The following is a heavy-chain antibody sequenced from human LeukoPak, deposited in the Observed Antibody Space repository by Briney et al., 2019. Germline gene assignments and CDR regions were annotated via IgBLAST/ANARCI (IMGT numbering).Heavy chain of an antibody. Sequence: PSETLSLTCTVSGGSISSYYWSWIRQPPGKGLECIRYIYTSGSTNYNPSPKSRCTISVDKSKNQCSLKLSSWTAALTAALYFSSQGEWLLYDYWGQGTLVTVSS. J-gene: IGHJ4*02. CDR2: IYTSGST. V-gene: IGHV4-4*09. D-gene: IGHD3-3*01. CDR3: SSQGEWLLYDY. CDR1: GGSISSYY.